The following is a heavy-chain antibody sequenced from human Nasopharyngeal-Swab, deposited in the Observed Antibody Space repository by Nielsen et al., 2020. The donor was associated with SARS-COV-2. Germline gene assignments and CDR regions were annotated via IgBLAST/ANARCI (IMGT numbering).Heavy chain of an antibody. CDR2: FPCTGIT. J-gene: IGHJ4*02. Sequence: SETLSLTCTVSGGSISSGSIRSYYWSWIRQPPGKGLEWIGYFPCTGITNYNPSLKSRVTISVDMSKNQFSLKLSSVAAADTAVYYCAREVVGGLVDSWGQGTLVTVSS. V-gene: IGHV4-61*01. D-gene: IGHD1-26*01. CDR3: AREVVGGLVDS. CDR1: GGSISSGSIRSYY.